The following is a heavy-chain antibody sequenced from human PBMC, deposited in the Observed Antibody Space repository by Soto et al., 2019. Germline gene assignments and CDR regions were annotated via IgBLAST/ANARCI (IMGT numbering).Heavy chain of an antibody. CDR2: ISYDGSNK. J-gene: IGHJ4*02. V-gene: IGHV3-30*18. D-gene: IGHD6-19*01. CDR1: GFTFSSYG. CDR3: AKDFPSRWYSGPFDY. Sequence: GGSLRLSCAASGFTFSSYGMHWVRQAPGKGLEWVAVISYDGSNKYYADSVKGRFTISRDNSKNTLYLQMNSLRAEDTAVYYCAKDFPSRWYSGPFDYWGQGTLVTVSS.